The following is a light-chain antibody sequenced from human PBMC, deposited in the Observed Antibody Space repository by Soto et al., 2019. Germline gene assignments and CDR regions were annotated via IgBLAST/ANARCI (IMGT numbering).Light chain of an antibody. CDR1: QSISSY. V-gene: IGKV1-39*01. CDR3: QQSDSTPLT. J-gene: IGKJ4*01. Sequence: DIQMTQSPSSLSASVGDRVTITCRASQSISSYLNWYQQKPGKAPKLLIYAASSLQSGVPSRFSGSVSGTDFSLTISSVQPEDFATYYCQQSDSTPLTFGGGTKVEIK. CDR2: AAS.